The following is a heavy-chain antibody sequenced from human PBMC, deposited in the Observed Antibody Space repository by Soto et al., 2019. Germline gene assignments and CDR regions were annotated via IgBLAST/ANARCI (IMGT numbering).Heavy chain of an antibody. CDR2: IYHSGST. V-gene: IGHV4-30-2*01. D-gene: IGHD4-4*01. J-gene: IGHJ4*02. CDR3: ARGMTTVTTIDY. CDR1: GGSISSGGYS. Sequence: QLQLQESGSGLVKPSQTLSLTCAVSGGSISSGGYSWSWIRQPPGKGLEWIGYIYHSGSTYYNPSLKSRVTVSVDRSKNQFSLKLSSVTAADTAVYYCARGMTTVTTIDYWGQGTLVIVSS.